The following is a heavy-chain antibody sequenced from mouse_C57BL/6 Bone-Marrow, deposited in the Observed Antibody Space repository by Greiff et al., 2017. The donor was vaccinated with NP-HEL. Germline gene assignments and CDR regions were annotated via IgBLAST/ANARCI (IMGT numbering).Heavy chain of an antibody. J-gene: IGHJ4*01. Sequence: EVNVVESGGGLVQPGGSLSLSCAASGFTFTDYYMSWVRQPPGKALEWVGFIRNKANGYTIEYSASVKGRFTISRDNSQSILYLQMNALRAEDSATYYCARSIYYDYADDPFYGMDYWGQATSVTVSS. CDR2: IRNKANGYTI. V-gene: IGHV7-3*01. D-gene: IGHD2-4*01. CDR1: GFTFTDYY. CDR3: ARSIYYDYADDPFYGMDY.